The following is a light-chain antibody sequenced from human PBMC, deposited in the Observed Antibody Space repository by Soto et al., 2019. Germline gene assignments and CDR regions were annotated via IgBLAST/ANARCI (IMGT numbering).Light chain of an antibody. V-gene: IGLV2-14*01. J-gene: IGLJ1*01. CDR3: SSNTSSSTLYV. Sequence: QSALTQPASVSGSPGQSITISCTGTSSDVGGYNYVSWYQQHPGKVPKLMIYDVSNRPSGVSNRFSGSKSGNTATLTISGLQAEDEADYYCSSNTSSSTLYVFGTGTKLTVL. CDR1: SSDVGGYNY. CDR2: DVS.